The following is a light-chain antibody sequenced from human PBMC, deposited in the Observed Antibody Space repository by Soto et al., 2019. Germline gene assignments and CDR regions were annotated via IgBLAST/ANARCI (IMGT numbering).Light chain of an antibody. J-gene: IGKJ4*01. CDR1: QGISSY. V-gene: IGKV1-8*01. CDR3: QQANSFPLT. Sequence: IRMTQSPSSLSASTGDRVTITCRASQGISSYLAWYQQKPGKAPKLLIYKASTLKSGVPSRFSGSGSGTEFTLTISSLQPDDFATYYCQQANSFPLTFGGGTKVDIK. CDR2: KAS.